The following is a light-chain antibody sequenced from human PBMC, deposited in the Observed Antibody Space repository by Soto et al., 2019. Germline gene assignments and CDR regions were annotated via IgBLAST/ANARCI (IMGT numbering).Light chain of an antibody. CDR3: QQYYSTPLT. V-gene: IGKV1-5*03. CDR2: QAS. J-gene: IGKJ4*01. CDR1: QTINTW. Sequence: DIQMAQSPSTLPANIGDRVSITCRASQTINTWLAWYQQKPGKAPNLLIYQASTLETGVPSRFSGSGSGTEFTLTISSLQAEDVAVYYCQQYYSTPLTFGGGTKVEIK.